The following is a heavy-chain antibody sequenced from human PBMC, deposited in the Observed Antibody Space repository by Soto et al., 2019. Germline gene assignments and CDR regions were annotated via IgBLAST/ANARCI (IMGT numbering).Heavy chain of an antibody. CDR1: GYRFTTYY. D-gene: IGHD5-18*01. Sequence: ASVKVSCKASGYRFTTYYIHWVRQAPGQGLEWMGRMNIDTGGTTYAQKFQGRVTMTRDTSISTAYMEVSSVKSDDTAMYYCAIDGNFAFRGYSFAFDLWGQGTLVTVSS. J-gene: IGHJ4*02. V-gene: IGHV1-2*06. CDR3: AIDGNFAFRGYSFAFDL. CDR2: MNIDTGGT.